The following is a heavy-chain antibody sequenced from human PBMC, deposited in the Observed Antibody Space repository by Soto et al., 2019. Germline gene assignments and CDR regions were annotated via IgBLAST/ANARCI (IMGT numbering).Heavy chain of an antibody. V-gene: IGHV2-5*02. D-gene: IGHD3-3*01. J-gene: IGHJ6*03. CDR1: GFSLSTSGVG. Sequence: SGPTLVNPTQTLTLTCTFSGFSLSTSGVGVGWIRQPPGKALEWLALIYWDDDKRYSPSLKSRLTITKDTSKNQVVLTMTNMDPVDTATYYCARQKGSIFGVARYYYYSMDVWGKGTTVTVSS. CDR2: IYWDDDK. CDR3: ARQKGSIFGVARYYYYSMDV.